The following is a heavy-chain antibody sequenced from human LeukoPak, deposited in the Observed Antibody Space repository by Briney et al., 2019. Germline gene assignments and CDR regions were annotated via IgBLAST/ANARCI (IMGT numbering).Heavy chain of an antibody. Sequence: PSETLSLTCTVSGGSISSSSYYWGWIRQPPGKGLEWIGSIYYSGSTYYNPSLKSRVTISVDTSKNQFSLKLSSVTAADTAVYYCARLRVAMIDYWGQGALVTVSS. CDR3: ARLRVAMIDY. D-gene: IGHD2-15*01. V-gene: IGHV4-39*01. J-gene: IGHJ4*02. CDR2: IYYSGST. CDR1: GGSISSSSYY.